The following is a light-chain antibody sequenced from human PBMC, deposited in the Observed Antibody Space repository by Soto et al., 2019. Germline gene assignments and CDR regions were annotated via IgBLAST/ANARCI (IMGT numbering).Light chain of an antibody. V-gene: IGLV2-11*01. CDR1: SSDVGGYNY. CDR3: CSYAGSYTFYV. J-gene: IGLJ1*01. CDR2: DVS. Sequence: LTQPRSVSGSPGQSVTISCTGTSSDVGGYNYVSWYQQHPGKAPKLMIYDVSKRPSGVPDRFSGSKSGNTASLTISGLQAEDEADYYCCSYAGSYTFYVFGTGTKVTVL.